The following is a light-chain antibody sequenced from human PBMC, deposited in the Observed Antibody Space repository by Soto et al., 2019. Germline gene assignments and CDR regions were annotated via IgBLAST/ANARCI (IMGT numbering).Light chain of an antibody. CDR1: HTVTSN. J-gene: IGKJ1*01. CDR3: QQYNYWPRT. CDR2: GAS. Sequence: EIMMTQSPATLSASPGERATLSCRASHTVTSNLAWYQQKPGQAPRLLIYGASTRATGIPARFSGSGSGTEFTLTIYSLQSEDFAVYYCQQYNYWPRTFGQGTKVEIK. V-gene: IGKV3-15*01.